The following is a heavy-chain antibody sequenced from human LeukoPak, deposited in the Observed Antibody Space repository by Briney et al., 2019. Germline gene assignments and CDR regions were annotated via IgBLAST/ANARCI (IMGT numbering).Heavy chain of an antibody. V-gene: IGHV4-59*01. CDR3: APGCRSATCNLDYFHS. CDR1: GGSINSYY. Sequence: PSETLSLTCTVSGGSINSYYWTWIRQPPGKALEWIAYIYYSGSTYYNPSLKSRVTISLDTSKNQFSLNLRSVTAADTAVYYCAPGCRSATCNLDYFHSWGQGTLVTVSS. D-gene: IGHD2-15*01. J-gene: IGHJ4*02. CDR2: IYYSGST.